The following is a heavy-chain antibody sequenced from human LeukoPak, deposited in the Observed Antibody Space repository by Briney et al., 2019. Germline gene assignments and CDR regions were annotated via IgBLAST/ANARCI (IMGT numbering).Heavy chain of an antibody. J-gene: IGHJ5*02. Sequence: PSETLSLTCTVSGGTISSYYWSWIRQPPGKGLEWIGYIYYSGSTNYNPSLKSRVTISVDTSKNQFSLKLSSVTAADTAVYYCARGTDWFDPWGQGTLVTVSS. V-gene: IGHV4-59*01. CDR1: GGTISSYY. CDR2: IYYSGST. CDR3: ARGTDWFDP. D-gene: IGHD1-1*01.